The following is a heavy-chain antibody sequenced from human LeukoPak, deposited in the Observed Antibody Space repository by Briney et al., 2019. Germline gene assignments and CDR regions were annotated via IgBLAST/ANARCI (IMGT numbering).Heavy chain of an antibody. D-gene: IGHD6-13*01. Sequence: GGSLGLSCAASGFTFSSYWMSWVRQAPGKGLEWVANIKQDGSEKHYVDSVKGRFTISRDNAKNSLYLQMNSLRAEDTAVYYCARDSGIAAAGYNWFDPWGQGTLVTVSS. CDR3: ARDSGIAAAGYNWFDP. J-gene: IGHJ5*02. CDR1: GFTFSSYW. V-gene: IGHV3-7*01. CDR2: IKQDGSEK.